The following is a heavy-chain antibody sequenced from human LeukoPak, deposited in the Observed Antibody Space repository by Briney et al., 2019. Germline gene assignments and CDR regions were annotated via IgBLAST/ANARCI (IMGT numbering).Heavy chain of an antibody. J-gene: IGHJ5*02. D-gene: IGHD3-10*01. CDR2: INYDGSEK. CDR1: GFVFKDFW. V-gene: IGHV3-7*01. Sequence: GGSLRLSCAASGFVFKDFWMRWVRQAPGKGLEWLANINYDGSEKYHVDSVKGRFTISRDNGKDSLYLQMNRLRADDTAIYYCARERGSGSYHPFDPWGQGTLAIVSS. CDR3: ARERGSGSYHPFDP.